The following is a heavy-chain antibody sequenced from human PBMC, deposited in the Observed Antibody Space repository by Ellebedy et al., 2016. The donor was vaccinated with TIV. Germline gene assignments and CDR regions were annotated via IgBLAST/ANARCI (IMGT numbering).Heavy chain of an antibody. CDR2: LYPYNGQT. D-gene: IGHD3-10*01. CDR1: GYIFTDYY. V-gene: IGHV1-18*04. J-gene: IGHJ5*02. Sequence: AASVKVSYKASGYIFTDYYIHWVRQAPGQGLEWMAWLYPYNGQTNHAQKFQDRVTLTTDTSTSTAYMELRSLTSDDTAVYYCTKDSYFSGSYLAWFDPWGQGTLVTVSS. CDR3: TKDSYFSGSYLAWFDP.